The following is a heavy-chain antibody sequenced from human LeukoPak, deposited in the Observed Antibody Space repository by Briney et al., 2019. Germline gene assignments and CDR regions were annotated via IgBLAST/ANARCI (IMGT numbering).Heavy chain of an antibody. V-gene: IGHV4-59*08. CDR1: GGSISSYY. J-gene: IGHJ5*02. CDR3: ARHPPYYYDSSGFDP. Sequence: PSETLSLTCTVSGGSISSYYWSWIRQPPGKGLEWIGYIYYSGSTNYNPSLKSRVTISVDTSKNQFSLKLSSVTAADTAVYYCARHPPYYYDSSGFDPWGQGTLVTVSS. CDR2: IYYSGST. D-gene: IGHD3-22*01.